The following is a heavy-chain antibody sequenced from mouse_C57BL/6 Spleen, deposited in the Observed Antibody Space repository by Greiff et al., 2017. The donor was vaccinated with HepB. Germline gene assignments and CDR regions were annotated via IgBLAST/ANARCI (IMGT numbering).Heavy chain of an antibody. D-gene: IGHD1-1*01. CDR1: GFTFSSYA. J-gene: IGHJ2*01. CDR2: ISDGGSYT. V-gene: IGHV5-4*01. CDR3: ARDYYGSSYVFDY. Sequence: EVQGVESGGGLVKPGGSLKLSCAASGFTFSSYAMSWVRQTPEKRLEWVATISDGGSYTYYPDNVKGRFTISRDNAKNNLYLQMSHLKSEDTAMYYCARDYYGSSYVFDYWGQGTTLTVSS.